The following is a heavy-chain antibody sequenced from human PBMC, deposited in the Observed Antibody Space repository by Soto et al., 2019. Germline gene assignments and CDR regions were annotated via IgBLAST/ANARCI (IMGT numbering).Heavy chain of an antibody. D-gene: IGHD1-26*01. Sequence: QVQLVQSGVEVKKPGASVKVSCKASGYTFTTYGISWVRQAPGQGLEWMGWISPYDGDTNYADTLQGRVTLTTDTSTTTAYMELSSLRSDDTAMYYCARDHGGSYQADSFDRWGQGTLVIVSS. V-gene: IGHV1-18*01. CDR1: GYTFTTYG. CDR3: ARDHGGSYQADSFDR. J-gene: IGHJ5*02. CDR2: ISPYDGDT.